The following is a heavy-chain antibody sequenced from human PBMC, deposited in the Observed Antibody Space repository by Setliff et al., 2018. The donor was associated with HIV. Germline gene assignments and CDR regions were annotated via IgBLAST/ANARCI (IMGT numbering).Heavy chain of an antibody. V-gene: IGHV4-31*03. CDR1: GVSISSGGYY. J-gene: IGHJ4*02. Sequence: SETLSLTCTVSGVSISSGGYYWNWIRQHPGKDVEWIGYIPSRGSNYYNPPLKSRITMSVDTSQNQVPLTLSSVTAADTAVYCCARLGKLDEISYFDYWGQGTLVTVSS. CDR3: ARLGKLDEISYFDY. CDR2: IPSRGSN.